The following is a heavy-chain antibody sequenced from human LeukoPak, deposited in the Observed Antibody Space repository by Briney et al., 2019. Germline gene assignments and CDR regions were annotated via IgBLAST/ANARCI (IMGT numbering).Heavy chain of an antibody. J-gene: IGHJ4*02. CDR1: GFTFSNSA. Sequence: GASVKVSCKASGFTFSNSAVQWVRQARGQRLEWIGWIVVGSGNTNYAQKFQERVTITRDMSTSTAYMELSSLRSEDTAVYYCTSDPTFYSGRYCFDYWGQRTLVTVSS. CDR2: IVVGSGNT. V-gene: IGHV1-58*01. D-gene: IGHD1-26*01. CDR3: TSDPTFYSGRYCFDY.